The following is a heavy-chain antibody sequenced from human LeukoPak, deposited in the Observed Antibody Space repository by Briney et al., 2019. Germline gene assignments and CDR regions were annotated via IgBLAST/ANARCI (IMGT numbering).Heavy chain of an antibody. CDR3: ARDPPSFQY. J-gene: IGHJ1*01. CDR2: ITTGGPNT. V-gene: IGHV3-21*01. CDR1: GFTFSSYT. Sequence: GGSLRLSCTASGFTFSSYTMSWVRQAPGKGLRWVSTITTGGPNTYYADSVKGRFTISRDNAKNSPYLQMNSLRAEDTAVYYCARDPPSFQYWGQGTLVTVSA.